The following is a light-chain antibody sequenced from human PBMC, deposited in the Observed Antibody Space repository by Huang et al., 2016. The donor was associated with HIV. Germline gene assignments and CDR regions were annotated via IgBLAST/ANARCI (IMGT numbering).Light chain of an antibody. J-gene: IGKJ2*01. CDR1: QRISTW. CDR2: KAS. CDR3: QQYNSYPYT. Sequence: DIQMTQSPSTLSASVGDRVTITCRASQRISTWLAWYQQKPGKAPRLLIYKASNLQSGVPSRFSGSGSGTEFTLTISSLQPDDFATYYCQQYNSYPYTFGQGAKLDIK. V-gene: IGKV1-5*03.